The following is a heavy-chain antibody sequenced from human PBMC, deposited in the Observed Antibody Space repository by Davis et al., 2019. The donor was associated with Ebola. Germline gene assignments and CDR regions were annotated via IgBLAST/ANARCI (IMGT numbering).Heavy chain of an antibody. CDR1: GYTFTSYG. V-gene: IGHV1-18*01. CDR3: ARVREQWDTELNDDY. D-gene: IGHD6-19*01. Sequence: ASVKVSCKASGYTFTSYGISWVRQAPGQGLEWMGWISAYNGNTNYAQKLQGRVTMTTDTSTSTAYMELRSLRSDDTAVYYCARVREQWDTELNDDYWGQGTLVTVSS. J-gene: IGHJ4*02. CDR2: ISAYNGNT.